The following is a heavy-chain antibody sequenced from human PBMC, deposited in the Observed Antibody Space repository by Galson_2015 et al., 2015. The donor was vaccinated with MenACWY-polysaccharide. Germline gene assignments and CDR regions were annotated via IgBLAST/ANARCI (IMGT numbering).Heavy chain of an antibody. J-gene: IGHJ4*02. CDR2: INQGGSTT. CDR3: ARDRGYLQHGY. D-gene: IGHD5-18*01. Sequence: SLRLSCAAPGFTFSSSWMSWVRQAPGKGLEWLANINQGGSTTNYVDSVKGRFTVSRDNAKNSLYLQVNSLIAEDTADYYCARDRGYLQHGYWGQGTLVTVSS. CDR1: GFTFSSSW. V-gene: IGHV3-7*01.